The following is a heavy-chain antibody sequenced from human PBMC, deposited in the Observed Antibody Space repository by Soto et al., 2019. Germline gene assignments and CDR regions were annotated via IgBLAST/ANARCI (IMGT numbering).Heavy chain of an antibody. D-gene: IGHD6-6*01. Sequence: EVQRLESGGGLVQPGGSLSLSCAASGFTFRSYAMSWVRQAPGKGLEWVSAISDTGGSTYYADSVKGRFTISRDNSKNTRYLQMDSLRAEDTAVYYCAKGSASSRPYYFDYWGQGTLVTVSS. V-gene: IGHV3-23*01. CDR2: ISDTGGST. CDR1: GFTFRSYA. CDR3: AKGSASSRPYYFDY. J-gene: IGHJ4*02.